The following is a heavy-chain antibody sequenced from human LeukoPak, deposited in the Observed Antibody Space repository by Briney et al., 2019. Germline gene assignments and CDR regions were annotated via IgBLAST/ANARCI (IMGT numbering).Heavy chain of an antibody. CDR1: GGPFSGYY. Sequence: PSETLSLTCAVYGGPFSGYYWTWIRQAPGKGLEWIGEINPSGRISYNPSLKSRLTISVEASKNQLFLNLRSLTATDTAVYYCARGRQEVSMIVVVMTAVSYHLDVWGKGTTVTVS. J-gene: IGHJ6*03. CDR3: ARGRQEVSMIVVVMTAVSYHLDV. V-gene: IGHV4-34*01. CDR2: INPSGRI. D-gene: IGHD3-22*01.